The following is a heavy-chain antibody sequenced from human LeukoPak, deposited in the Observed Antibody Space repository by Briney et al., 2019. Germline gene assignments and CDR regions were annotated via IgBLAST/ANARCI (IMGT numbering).Heavy chain of an antibody. Sequence: PSQTLSLTCAVSGGSISSGGYSWSWIRQPPGKGLEWIGYIYYSGSTNYNPSLKSRVTISVDTSKNQFSLKLSSVTTADTAVYYCARELVFRGKNYFDYWGQGTLVTVSS. CDR1: GGSISSGGYS. V-gene: IGHV4-61*08. CDR3: ARELVFRGKNYFDY. D-gene: IGHD3-16*01. J-gene: IGHJ4*02. CDR2: IYYSGST.